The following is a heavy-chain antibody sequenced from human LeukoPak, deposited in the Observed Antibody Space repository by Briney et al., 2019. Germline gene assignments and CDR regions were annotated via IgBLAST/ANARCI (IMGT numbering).Heavy chain of an antibody. V-gene: IGHV4-34*01. CDR3: ARRRGFGELLENFDY. J-gene: IGHJ4*02. Sequence: PSETLSLTCAVYGGSFSGYYWSWIRQPPGKGLEWIGEINHSGSTNYNPSLKSRVTISVDTSKNQFSLKLSSVTAADTAVYYCARRRGFGELLENFDYWGQGTLVTVSS. D-gene: IGHD3-10*01. CDR1: GGSFSGYY. CDR2: INHSGST.